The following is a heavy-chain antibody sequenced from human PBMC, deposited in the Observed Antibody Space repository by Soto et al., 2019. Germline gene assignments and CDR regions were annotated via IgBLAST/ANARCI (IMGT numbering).Heavy chain of an antibody. Sequence: GGSLRLSCAASGFTFSSYGMHWVRQAPGKGLEWVGRIKSKTDGGTTDYAAPVKGRFTISRDDSKNTLYLQMNSLKTEDTAVYYCTTAVTVVLYYYYGMDVWGQGTTVTVSS. J-gene: IGHJ6*02. D-gene: IGHD4-17*01. CDR1: GFTFSSYG. V-gene: IGHV3-15*01. CDR2: IKSKTDGGTT. CDR3: TTAVTVVLYYYYGMDV.